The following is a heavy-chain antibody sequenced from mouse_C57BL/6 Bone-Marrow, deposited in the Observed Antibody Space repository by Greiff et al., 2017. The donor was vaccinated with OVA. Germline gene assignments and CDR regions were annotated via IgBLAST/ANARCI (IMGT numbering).Heavy chain of an antibody. J-gene: IGHJ4*01. V-gene: IGHV1-59*01. CDR2: IDPSDSYT. D-gene: IGHD2-4*01. Sequence: VQLQQPGAELVRPGTSVKLSCKASGYTFTSYWMHWVKQRPGQGLEWIGVIDPSDSYTNYNQKFKGKATLTVDTSSSTVYMELSRLTSEDSAVYFCARHEGDYDYDCAMDYWGQGTSVTVSS. CDR1: GYTFTSYW. CDR3: ARHEGDYDYDCAMDY.